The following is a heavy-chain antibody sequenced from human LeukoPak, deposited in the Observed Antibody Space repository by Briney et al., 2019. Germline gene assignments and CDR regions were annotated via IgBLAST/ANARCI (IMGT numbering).Heavy chain of an antibody. Sequence: KSSETLSLTCTVSGGSISSHYWSWIRQPPGKGLEWIGYISYTGSTNYILSLKSRVTISVDTSKNQFSLRLTSVTAADTAVYYCARVLSSYYYDSSGYDYFDYWGQGTLVTVSS. CDR3: ARVLSSYYYDSSGYDYFDY. V-gene: IGHV4-59*11. CDR1: GGSISSHY. D-gene: IGHD3-22*01. J-gene: IGHJ4*02. CDR2: ISYTGST.